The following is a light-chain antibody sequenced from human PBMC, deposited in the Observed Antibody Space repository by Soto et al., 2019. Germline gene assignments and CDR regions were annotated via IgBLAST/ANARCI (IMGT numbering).Light chain of an antibody. V-gene: IGKV1-5*01. CDR1: QDINSW. J-gene: IGKJ1*01. CDR3: QQYNSYWT. Sequence: DIQMTQSPSSVSASVGDRVTITCRASQDINSWLAWYQQKPGKAPKLLIYGVSSLASGVPSRFTGSESGTEFTLTISSLQPDDFATYYCQQYNSYWTFGQGTKVDIK. CDR2: GVS.